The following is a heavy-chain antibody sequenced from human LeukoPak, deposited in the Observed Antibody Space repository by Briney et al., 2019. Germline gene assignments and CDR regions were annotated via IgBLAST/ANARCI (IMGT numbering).Heavy chain of an antibody. CDR3: ARVGEQWLVFFDY. Sequence: SQTLSLSCAISGDSVSSNSAAWNWIRQSPSRGLEWLGRTYYRSKWYNDYAVPVKSRITINPDTSKNQFSLQLNSVTPADTAVYYCARVGEQWLVFFDYWGQGTLVTVSS. J-gene: IGHJ4*01. V-gene: IGHV6-1*01. CDR2: TYYRSKWYN. CDR1: GDSVSSNSAA. D-gene: IGHD6-19*01.